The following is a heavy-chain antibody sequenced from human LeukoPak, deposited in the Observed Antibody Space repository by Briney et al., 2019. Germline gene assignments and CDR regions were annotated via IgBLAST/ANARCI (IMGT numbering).Heavy chain of an antibody. V-gene: IGHV4-4*07. CDR2: IYATGST. J-gene: IGHJ4*02. CDR3: ARDKAVDSDSSGYYYNRGLDQ. CDR1: GGSISSYY. Sequence: SETLSLTCTVSGGSISSYYWNWIRQSADKGLEWIGRIYATGSTDHNPSLKSRVTLSLDTSQNHFSLILTSVTAADTAVYFCARDKAVDSDSSGYYYNRGLDQWGQGILVTVSS. D-gene: IGHD3-22*01.